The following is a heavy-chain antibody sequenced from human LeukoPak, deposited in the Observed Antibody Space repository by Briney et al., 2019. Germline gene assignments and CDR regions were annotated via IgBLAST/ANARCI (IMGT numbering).Heavy chain of an antibody. D-gene: IGHD5-24*01. Sequence: ASVKVSCKASGYTFTSYAMNWVRQAPGQGLEWMGWINTNTGNPTYAQGFTGRFVFSLDTSVSTAYLQISSLKTEDTAVYYCARVPLSRKDGYNYTYWGQGTLVTVSS. J-gene: IGHJ4*02. CDR1: GYTFTSYA. CDR3: ARVPLSRKDGYNYTY. V-gene: IGHV7-4-1*02. CDR2: INTNTGNP.